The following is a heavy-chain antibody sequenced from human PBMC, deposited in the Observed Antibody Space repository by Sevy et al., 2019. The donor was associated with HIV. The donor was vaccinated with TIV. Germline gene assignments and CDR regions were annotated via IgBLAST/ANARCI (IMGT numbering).Heavy chain of an antibody. CDR3: AKDRKVLLVVYAIPFDVFDI. D-gene: IGHD2-8*02. Sequence: GGSLRLSCAASGFTFSNHGMHWVRQAPGKGLEWVAFIRYDGSNEYYGDSVKGRFTISRHNSKNTLYLQTNSLRPEDTAVYYCAKDRKVLLVVYAIPFDVFDIWGQGTMVTVSS. CDR1: GFTFSNHG. J-gene: IGHJ3*02. V-gene: IGHV3-30*02. CDR2: IRYDGSNE.